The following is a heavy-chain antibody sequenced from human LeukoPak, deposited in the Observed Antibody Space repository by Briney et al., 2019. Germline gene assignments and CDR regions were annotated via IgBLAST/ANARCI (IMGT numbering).Heavy chain of an antibody. CDR1: GGSMSRTSDY. CDR2: IYFGVST. Sequence: SETLSLTCSVSGGSMSRTSDYWGWIRQPPGKGLEWIGSIYFGVSTYYTPSLKSRVTISIDTSRNQFSLKLTSVTAADTAVYYCARWGSTASNWSDPWGQGTLVTVSS. V-gene: IGHV4-39*01. CDR3: ARWGSTASNWSDP. J-gene: IGHJ5*02. D-gene: IGHD2/OR15-2a*01.